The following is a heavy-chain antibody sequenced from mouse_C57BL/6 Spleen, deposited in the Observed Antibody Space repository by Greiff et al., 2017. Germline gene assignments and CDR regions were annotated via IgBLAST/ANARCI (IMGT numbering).Heavy chain of an antibody. CDR2: ISNGGGST. V-gene: IGHV5-12*01. J-gene: IGHJ4*01. CDR3: ASPGGDYLAMDY. CDR1: GFTFSDYY. Sequence: EVKLMESGGGLVQPGGSLKLSCAASGFTFSDYYMYWVRQTPEKRLEWVAYISNGGGSTYYPDTVKGRFTISRDNAKNTLYLQMSRLKSEDTAMYYCASPGGDYLAMDYWGQGTSVTVSS.